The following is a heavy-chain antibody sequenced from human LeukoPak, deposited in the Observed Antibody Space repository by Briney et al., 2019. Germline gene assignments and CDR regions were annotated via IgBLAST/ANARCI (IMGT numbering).Heavy chain of an antibody. CDR3: AKELSGWYDWFDP. CDR2: ITGSGGST. J-gene: IGHJ5*02. CDR1: GFTFSSYA. D-gene: IGHD6-19*01. V-gene: IGHV3-23*01. Sequence: GGSLRLSCAASGFTFSSYAMSWARQAPGKGLEWVSTITGSGGSTYYADSVKGRFTISRDNSKNMLYLQMNSLRAEDMAVYYCAKELSGWYDWFDPWGQGTLVTVSS.